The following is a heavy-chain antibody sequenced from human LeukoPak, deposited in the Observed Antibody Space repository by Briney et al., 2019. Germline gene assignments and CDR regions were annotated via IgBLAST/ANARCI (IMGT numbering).Heavy chain of an antibody. CDR1: GYTFTSYG. V-gene: IGHV1-18*01. CDR3: ARGKPIYSPNWFDP. Sequence: GASVKVSCEASGYTFTSYGISWVRQAPGQGLEWIGWISAYNGNTNYAQKLQGRVTMTTDTSTSTAYMELRSLRSDDTAVYYCARGKPIYSPNWFDPWGQGTLVTVSS. J-gene: IGHJ5*02. D-gene: IGHD2-21*01. CDR2: ISAYNGNT.